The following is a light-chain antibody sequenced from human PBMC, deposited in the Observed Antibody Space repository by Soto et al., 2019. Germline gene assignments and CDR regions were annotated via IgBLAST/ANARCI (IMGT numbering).Light chain of an antibody. CDR3: QQYYSYLPT. J-gene: IGKJ4*01. V-gene: IGKV1-8*01. Sequence: AIRMTQSPSSFSASTGDRVTITCRASQGISSYLAWYQQKPGKAPKLLIYAASTLQSGVPSRFSGSGSGTDFTLTISCLQSEDFATYYCQQYYSYLPTFGGGTKVDIK. CDR1: QGISSY. CDR2: AAS.